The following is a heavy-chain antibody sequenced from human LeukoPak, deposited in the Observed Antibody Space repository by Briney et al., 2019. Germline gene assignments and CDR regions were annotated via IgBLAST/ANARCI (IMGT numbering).Heavy chain of an antibody. J-gene: IGHJ4*02. D-gene: IGHD2-2*01. CDR1: GFTFSSYA. Sequence: GGSLRLSCAASGFTFSSYAMTWVRQAPGKGLEWVSALSGSGGITYYADSVKGRFIISRDNSKNSLYLQMNSLRAEDTAVYYCARMGYCSSTSCPRDYWGQGTLVTVSS. V-gene: IGHV3-23*01. CDR2: LSGSGGIT. CDR3: ARMGYCSSTSCPRDY.